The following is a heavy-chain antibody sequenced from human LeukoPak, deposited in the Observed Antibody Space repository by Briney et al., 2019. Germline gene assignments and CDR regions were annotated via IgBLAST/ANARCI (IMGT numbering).Heavy chain of an antibody. CDR3: VRDRVEGSGYTPLDY. J-gene: IGHJ4*02. CDR1: GFAFSTYG. D-gene: IGHD3-9*01. CDR2: IWYDGGNK. V-gene: IGHV3-33*01. Sequence: GGSLRLSCEASGFAFSTYGMHWVRQTPGKGLEWVAFIWYDGGNKDHADSLKGRFTISRDNSKNTLYLQMDSLRAEDTAVYYCVRDRVEGSGYTPLDYWGQGTLVTVSS.